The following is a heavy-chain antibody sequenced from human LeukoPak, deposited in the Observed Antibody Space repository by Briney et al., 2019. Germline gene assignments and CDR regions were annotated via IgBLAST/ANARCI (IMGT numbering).Heavy chain of an antibody. D-gene: IGHD3-22*01. J-gene: IGHJ1*01. CDR1: GFTFSTYW. Sequence: GALRLSCAASGFTFSTYWMHWVRQAPGKGLVWVSRIKSDGSTNYADSVKGRFTISRDNANNTLSLQMNSLRPEDTGVYYCARAPSEIGGYYPEYFRHWGQGTLVTVPS. CDR3: ARAPSEIGGYYPEYFRH. V-gene: IGHV3-74*01. CDR2: IKSDGST.